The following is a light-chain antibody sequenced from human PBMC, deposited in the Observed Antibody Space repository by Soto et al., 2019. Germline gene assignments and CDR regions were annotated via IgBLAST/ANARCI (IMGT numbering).Light chain of an antibody. CDR2: DVS. Sequence: QSVLTQPASVSGSPGQSITISGTGTSSDVVGYKYVSWYQHHPGKGPKLMLYDVSNRPSGVSNRFSGSKSGNTASLTLSGLQAEDEADYYCSSYTSSTTYVFGTGTKLPVL. CDR3: SSYTSSTTYV. CDR1: SSDVVGYKY. J-gene: IGLJ1*01. V-gene: IGLV2-14*01.